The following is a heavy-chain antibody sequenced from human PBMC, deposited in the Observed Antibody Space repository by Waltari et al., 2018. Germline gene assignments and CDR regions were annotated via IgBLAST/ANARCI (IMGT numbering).Heavy chain of an antibody. V-gene: IGHV4-39*07. CDR1: GGSISSSSYY. D-gene: IGHD3-3*01. CDR3: ARDLLEWSLWDDYMDV. J-gene: IGHJ6*03. Sequence: QLQLQESGPGLVKPSETLSLTCTVSGGSISSSSYYWGWIRQPPGKGLEWIGSIYYSGSTYYNPSLKSRVTISVDTSKNQFSLKLSSVTAADTAVYYCARDLLEWSLWDDYMDVWGKGTTVTISS. CDR2: IYYSGST.